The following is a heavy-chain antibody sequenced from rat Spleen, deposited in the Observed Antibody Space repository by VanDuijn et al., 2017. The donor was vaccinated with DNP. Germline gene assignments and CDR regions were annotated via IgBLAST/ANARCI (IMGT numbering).Heavy chain of an antibody. J-gene: IGHJ1*01. CDR3: ARGLNYGGYNYYWYFDF. Sequence: EVQLQESGPGLVKPSQSLSLTCSVTCYSITSNYWGWIRKFPGNKMEWMGYISYSGSTGYNPSLKSRISITRDTSKNQFFLQVNSVTTEETDAYYCARGLNYGGYNYYWYFDFWGPGNMVTVSS. CDR2: ISYSGST. V-gene: IGHV3-1*01. D-gene: IGHD1-11*01. CDR1: CYSITSNY.